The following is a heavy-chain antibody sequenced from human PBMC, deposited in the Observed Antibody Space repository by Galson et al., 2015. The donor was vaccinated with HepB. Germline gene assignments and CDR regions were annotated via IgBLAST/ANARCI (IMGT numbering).Heavy chain of an antibody. D-gene: IGHD1-1*01. CDR2: IFPGDLDS. J-gene: IGHJ6*02. CDR3: ARGERKDYALDV. CDR1: GYIFSRYW. Sequence: QSGAEVKKPGDSLKISCKGSGYIFSRYWIGWVRQMPGKGLEWMGIIFPGDLDSRYSPSFRGQVTISADESISTAYLQWNSLRASDTAIYYCARGERKDYALDVWGQGTTVTVSS. V-gene: IGHV5-51*01.